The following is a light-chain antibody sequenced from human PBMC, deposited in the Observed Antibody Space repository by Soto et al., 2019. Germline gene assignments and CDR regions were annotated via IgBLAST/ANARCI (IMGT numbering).Light chain of an antibody. CDR1: ESVRDE. J-gene: IGKJ5*01. V-gene: IGKV3-11*01. Sequence: EAVLTQSPATLSLYTGERATLSCRASESVRDELGWYQQKPGQAPRLLIFDSSNRATGIPARFSGSGYGTDFTLSISSLEPEDFAVYYCQQRLSWPITFGQGTRLEVK. CDR2: DSS. CDR3: QQRLSWPIT.